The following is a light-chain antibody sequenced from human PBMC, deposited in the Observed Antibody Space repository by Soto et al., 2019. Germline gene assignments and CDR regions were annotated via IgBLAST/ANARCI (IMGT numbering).Light chain of an antibody. CDR3: QQYNNWPPLT. V-gene: IGKV3-15*01. Sequence: EIVMTQSPATLSVSPGERATLSCRASQSVSSNLAWYQQKPGQAPRLLIYGASTRATGIPARFSGSGSGTDFTHTISSLQSEDFAVYSCQQYNNWPPLTFGGGTKVEIK. CDR1: QSVSSN. CDR2: GAS. J-gene: IGKJ4*01.